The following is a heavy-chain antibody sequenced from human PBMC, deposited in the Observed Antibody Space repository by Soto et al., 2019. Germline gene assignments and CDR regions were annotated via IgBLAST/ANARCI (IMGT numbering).Heavy chain of an antibody. CDR2: IYYSGST. Sequence: SETLSLTCTVSGGSISSGDYYWSWIRQPPGKGLEWIGYIYYSGSTYYNQSLKNRDTISVDTSKNQFSLKLRSLTAADTAGFYCGMARRGFFDSWGQGTLVTVSS. V-gene: IGHV4-30-4*01. J-gene: IGHJ5*01. CDR1: GGSISSGDYY. D-gene: IGHD3-22*01. CDR3: GMARRGFFDS.